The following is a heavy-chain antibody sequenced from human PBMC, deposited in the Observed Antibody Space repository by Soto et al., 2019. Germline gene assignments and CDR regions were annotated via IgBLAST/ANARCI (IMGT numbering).Heavy chain of an antibody. CDR1: GGSFSGYY. V-gene: IGHV4-34*01. D-gene: IGHD3-22*01. CDR2: INHSGST. Sequence: SETLSLTCAVYGGSFSGYYWSWIRQPPGKWLEWIGEINHSGSTNYNPSLKSRVTISVDTSKNQFSLKLSSVTAADTAVYYCARGAPYSITMIVVVITTYIFDYWGQGTLVTVSS. J-gene: IGHJ4*02. CDR3: ARGAPYSITMIVVVITTYIFDY.